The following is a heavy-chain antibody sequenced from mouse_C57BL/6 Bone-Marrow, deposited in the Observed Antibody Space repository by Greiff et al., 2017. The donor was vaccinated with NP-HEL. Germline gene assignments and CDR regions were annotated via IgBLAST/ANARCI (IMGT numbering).Heavy chain of an antibody. CDR2: ISDGGSYT. J-gene: IGHJ2*01. CDR3: ARGGRGDY. CDR1: GFTFSSYA. Sequence: EVKLMESGGGLVKPGGSLKLSCAASGFTFSSYAMSWVRQTPEKRLEWVATISDGGSYTYYPDNVKGRFTISRDNAKNNLYLQMSHLKSEDTAMYYCARGGRGDYWGQGTTLTVSS. D-gene: IGHD1-1*01. V-gene: IGHV5-4*03.